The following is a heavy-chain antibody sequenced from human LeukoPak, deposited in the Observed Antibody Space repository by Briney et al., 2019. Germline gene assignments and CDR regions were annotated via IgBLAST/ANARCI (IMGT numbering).Heavy chain of an antibody. CDR1: GFTFDDYA. CDR3: ASITLSSDY. J-gene: IGHJ4*02. D-gene: IGHD1-14*01. V-gene: IGHV3-9*01. CDR2: ISWNSGSI. Sequence: GGSLRLSCAASGFTFDDYAMRWVRQAPGKGLEWVSGISWNSGSIGYADSVKGRFTISRDNAKNSLYLQMNSLRAEDTALYYCASITLSSDYWGQGTLVTVSS.